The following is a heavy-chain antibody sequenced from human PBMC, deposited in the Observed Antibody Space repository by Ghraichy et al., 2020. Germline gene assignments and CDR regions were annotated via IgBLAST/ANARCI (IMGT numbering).Heavy chain of an antibody. Sequence: QTLSLTCTFSGFSLSTSGMCVSWIRQPPGKALEWLARIDWDDDKYYSTSLKTRLTISKDTSKNQVVLTMTNMDPVDTATYYCARIQVSGVDIVATIGNDAFDIWGQGTMVTVSS. D-gene: IGHD5-12*01. CDR2: IDWDDDK. V-gene: IGHV2-70*11. CDR1: GFSLSTSGMC. CDR3: ARIQVSGVDIVATIGNDAFDI. J-gene: IGHJ3*02.